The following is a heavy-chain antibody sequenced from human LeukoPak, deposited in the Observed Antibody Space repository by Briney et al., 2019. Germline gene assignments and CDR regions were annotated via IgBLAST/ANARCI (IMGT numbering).Heavy chain of an antibody. J-gene: IGHJ5*02. CDR3: ARDGLPTFVVLLWFGGNWFDP. D-gene: IGHD3-10*01. V-gene: IGHV1-18*01. CDR2: ISAYNGNT. CDR1: GYTFTSYG. Sequence: ASVKVSCKASGYTFTSYGISWVRQAPGQGLEWMGWISAYNGNTNYAQKLQGRVTMTTDTSTSTAYMELRSLRSDDTAVYYCARDGLPTFVVLLWFGGNWFDPWGQGTLVTVSS.